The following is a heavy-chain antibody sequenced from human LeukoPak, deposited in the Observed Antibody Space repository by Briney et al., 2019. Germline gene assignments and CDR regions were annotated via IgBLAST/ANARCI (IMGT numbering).Heavy chain of an antibody. CDR3: ARTFGELSPFDY. CDR2: IYYSGST. D-gene: IGHD3-10*01. CDR1: GGSISSGGYY. J-gene: IGHJ4*02. Sequence: SQTLSLTCTVSGGSISSGGYYWSWIRQHPGKGVEWIGYIYYSGSTYYNPSLKSRVTISVDTSKNQFSLKLSSVTAADTAVYYCARTFGELSPFDYWGQGTLVTVSS. V-gene: IGHV4-31*03.